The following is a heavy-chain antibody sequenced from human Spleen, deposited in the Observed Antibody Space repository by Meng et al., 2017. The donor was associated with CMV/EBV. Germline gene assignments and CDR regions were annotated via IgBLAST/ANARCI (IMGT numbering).Heavy chain of an antibody. D-gene: IGHD6-6*01. V-gene: IGHV3-23*01. CDR3: ARGAGPYNSSSNYDY. CDR2: ISVSVGAT. CDR1: GFSFSSYA. Sequence: GESLKISCAASGFSFSSYAMSWVRQAPGERLEWVSGISVSVGATYYADSVKGRFTISRDNSKNTLYLQMNSLRAEDTAVYYCARGAGPYNSSSNYDYWGQGTLVTV. J-gene: IGHJ4*02.